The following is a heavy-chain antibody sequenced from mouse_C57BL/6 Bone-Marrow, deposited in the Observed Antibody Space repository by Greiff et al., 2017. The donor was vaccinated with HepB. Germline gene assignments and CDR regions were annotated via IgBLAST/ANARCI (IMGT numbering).Heavy chain of an antibody. CDR2: ILPGSGST. V-gene: IGHV1-9*01. J-gene: IGHJ2*01. CDR3: ARRSLLRGYFDC. D-gene: IGHD1-1*01. CDR1: GYTFSNSW. Sequence: VQGVESGAELMKPGASVKISCKATGYTFSNSWIEWINQRPGHGLEWIGEILPGSGSTNYNEKFLGKASFTADTSSNTAYMQLSSLTSDDSAVYYGARRSLLRGYFDCWGQGTTLTVSS.